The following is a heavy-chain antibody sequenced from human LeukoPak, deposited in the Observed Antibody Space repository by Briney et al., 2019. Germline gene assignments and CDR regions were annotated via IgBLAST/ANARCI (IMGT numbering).Heavy chain of an antibody. CDR1: GYTFTSYG. Sequence: ASVKVSCKASGYTFTSYGISWVRQAPGQGLEWMGWINPNSGGTNYAQKFRGRVTMTRDTSISTAYMELSRLRSDDTAVYYCASQPYYYGSGSTFDYWGQGTLVTVSS. V-gene: IGHV1-2*02. J-gene: IGHJ4*02. CDR3: ASQPYYYGSGSTFDY. CDR2: INPNSGGT. D-gene: IGHD3-10*01.